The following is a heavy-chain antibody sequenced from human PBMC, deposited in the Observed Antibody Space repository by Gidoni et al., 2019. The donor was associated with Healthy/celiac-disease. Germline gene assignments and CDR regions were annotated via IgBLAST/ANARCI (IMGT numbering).Heavy chain of an antibody. V-gene: IGHV1-69*01. Sequence: QVQLVQSGAEVKKPGSSVKVSCKASGGTFSSYAISWVRQAPGQGLEWMGGIIPILGTANYAQKFQGRVTITADESTSTAYMELSSLRSEDTAVYYCARDSERPATAMVAGGAFDIWGQGTMVTVSS. J-gene: IGHJ3*02. CDR2: IIPILGTA. CDR3: ARDSERPATAMVAGGAFDI. CDR1: GGTFSSYA. D-gene: IGHD5-18*01.